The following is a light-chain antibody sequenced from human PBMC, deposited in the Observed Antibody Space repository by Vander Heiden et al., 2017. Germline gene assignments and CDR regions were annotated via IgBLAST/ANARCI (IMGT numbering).Light chain of an antibody. J-gene: IGKJ2*02. CDR1: QGISSY. CDR3: HQYDNHPIMCT. Sequence: DIQMTQSPSSLSASVGDRVTITCQASQGISSYLNWYQQKPGKAPKLLIYDASNLETRVPSRFSGSGSGTDFAFTISSLQPEDIEIYYCHQYDNHPIMCTFGQGTKLEIK. CDR2: DAS. V-gene: IGKV1-33*01.